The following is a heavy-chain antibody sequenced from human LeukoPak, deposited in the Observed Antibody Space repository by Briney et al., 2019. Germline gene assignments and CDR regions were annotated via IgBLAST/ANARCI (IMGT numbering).Heavy chain of an antibody. Sequence: PGGSLRLSCAASGFTFSSYWMSWVRQAPGKGLEWVANIKQDGSEKYYVDSVKGRFTISRDNAKNSLYLQMNSLRAEDTAVYYCAKGSRVITRDFDYWGQGTLVTVSS. D-gene: IGHD3-22*01. CDR2: IKQDGSEK. V-gene: IGHV3-7*03. CDR1: GFTFSSYW. CDR3: AKGSRVITRDFDY. J-gene: IGHJ4*02.